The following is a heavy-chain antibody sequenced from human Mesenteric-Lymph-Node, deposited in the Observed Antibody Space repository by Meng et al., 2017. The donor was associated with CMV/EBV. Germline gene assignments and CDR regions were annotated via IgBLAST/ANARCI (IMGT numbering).Heavy chain of an antibody. CDR1: GFTFNSYW. V-gene: IGHV3-74*01. CDR2: INSDGSRT. J-gene: IGHJ6*02. Sequence: GGSLRLSCAASGFTFNSYWMHWVRQAPGKGLVWVSRINSDGSRTSYAKSVKGRFTISRDNAKGTLYLQMNSLSPEDTAMYYCAREGKDYYYGMDVWGQGTTVTVSS. D-gene: IGHD3-10*01. CDR3: AREGKDYYYGMDV.